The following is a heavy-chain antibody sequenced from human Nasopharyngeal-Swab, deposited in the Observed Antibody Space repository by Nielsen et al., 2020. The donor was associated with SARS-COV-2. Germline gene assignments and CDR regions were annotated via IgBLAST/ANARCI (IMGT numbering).Heavy chain of an antibody. D-gene: IGHD3-3*01. V-gene: IGHV4-59*01. CDR2: IYYSGGT. J-gene: IGHJ6*02. CDR3: ARDRVTGFLGQVYYYYGMDV. Sequence: WIRQPPGKGLEWIGYIYYSGGTNYNPSLKSRVTTSVDTSKNQFSLKLSSVTAADTAVYYCARDRVTGFLGQVYYYYGMDVWGQGTTVTVSS.